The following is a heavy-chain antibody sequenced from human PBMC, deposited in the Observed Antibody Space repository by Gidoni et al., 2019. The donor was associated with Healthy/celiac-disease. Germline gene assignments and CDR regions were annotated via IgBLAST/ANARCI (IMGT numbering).Heavy chain of an antibody. CDR3: ARDYGDYGQYFQH. Sequence: EVQLVESGGGLVQPGGSLRLSCAASGFTFSSYSMNWVRQAPGKGLEWVSYISSSSSTIYYADSVKGRFTISRDNAKNSLYLQMNSLRAEDTAVYYCARDYGDYGQYFQHWGQGTLVTVSS. CDR2: ISSSSSTI. J-gene: IGHJ1*01. V-gene: IGHV3-48*01. D-gene: IGHD4-17*01. CDR1: GFTFSSYS.